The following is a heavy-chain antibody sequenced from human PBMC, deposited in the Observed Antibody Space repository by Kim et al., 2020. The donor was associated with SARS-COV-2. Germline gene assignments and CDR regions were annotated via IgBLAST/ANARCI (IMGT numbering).Heavy chain of an antibody. V-gene: IGHV4-34*01. CDR2: INHSGST. J-gene: IGHJ5*02. CDR1: GGSFSGYY. Sequence: SETLSLTCAVYGGSFSGYYWSWIRQPPGKGLEWIGEINHSGSTNYNPSLKSRVTISVDTSKNQFSLKLSSVTAADTAVYYCARGGGNYDILTGYYRPWGQGTLVTVSS. CDR3: ARGGGNYDILTGYYRP. D-gene: IGHD3-9*01.